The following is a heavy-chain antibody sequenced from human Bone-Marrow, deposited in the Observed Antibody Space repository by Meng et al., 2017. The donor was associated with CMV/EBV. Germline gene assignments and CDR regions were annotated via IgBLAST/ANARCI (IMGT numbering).Heavy chain of an antibody. V-gene: IGHV3-20*04. CDR1: GFTFDDYG. Sequence: GESLKISCAASGFTFDDYGMSWVRQAPGKGLEWVSGINWNGGSTGYADSVKGRFTISRDNAKNSLYLQMNSLRAEDTAVYYCARSLGAVYYYYGMDVWGQGTTVTVSS. CDR2: INWNGGST. CDR3: ARSLGAVYYYYGMDV. J-gene: IGHJ6*02. D-gene: IGHD4/OR15-4a*01.